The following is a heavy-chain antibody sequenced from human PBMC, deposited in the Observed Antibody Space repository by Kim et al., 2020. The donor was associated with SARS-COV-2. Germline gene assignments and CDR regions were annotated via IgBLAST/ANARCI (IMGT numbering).Heavy chain of an antibody. V-gene: IGHV4-59*08. D-gene: IGHD6-13*01. CDR3: ARQKLSAAAGTVAFDI. Sequence: SLKSRVTISVDTSKNQFSLKLSYVTAADTAVYYCARQKLSAAAGTVAFDIWGQGTMVTVSS. J-gene: IGHJ3*02.